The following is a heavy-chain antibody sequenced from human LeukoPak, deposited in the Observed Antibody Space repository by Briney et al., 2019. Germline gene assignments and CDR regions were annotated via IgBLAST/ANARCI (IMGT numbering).Heavy chain of an antibody. CDR2: IYSGGST. D-gene: IGHD5-18*01. Sequence: GGSLRLSCAASGSTVSSSYMSWVRQAPGKGREWVSLIYSGGSTYYAASVKGRFTISRDNSKNTLYLQMNSLSPEDTAVYYCAKGYNYAYEYWGQGTLVTVSS. CDR1: GSTVSSSY. V-gene: IGHV3-53*01. CDR3: AKGYNYAYEY. J-gene: IGHJ4*02.